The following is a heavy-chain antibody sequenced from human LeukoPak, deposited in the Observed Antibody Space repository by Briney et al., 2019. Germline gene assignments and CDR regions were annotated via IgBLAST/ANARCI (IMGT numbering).Heavy chain of an antibody. D-gene: IGHD6-19*01. CDR2: ISYDGSNK. CDR1: GFTFSSYG. V-gene: IGHV3-30*18. Sequence: GGSLRLSCAASGFTFSSYGMHWVRQAPGKGLEWVAVISYDGSNKYYADSVKGRFTISRDNSKNTLYLQMNSLRAEGTAVYYCAKDLIAVAGTKNAFDIWGQGTMVTVSS. CDR3: AKDLIAVAGTKNAFDI. J-gene: IGHJ3*02.